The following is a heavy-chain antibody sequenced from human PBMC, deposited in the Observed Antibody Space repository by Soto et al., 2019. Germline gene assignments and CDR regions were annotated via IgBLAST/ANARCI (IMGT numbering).Heavy chain of an antibody. J-gene: IGHJ4*02. CDR1: GFTFSSYW. CDR3: ASPVPMYYYDSSGYSPPHY. CDR2: IKQDGSEK. Sequence: GSLRLSCAASGFTFSSYWMSWVRQAPGKGLEWVANIKQDGSEKYYVDSVKGRFTISRDNAKNSLYLQMNSLRAEDTAVYYCASPVPMYYYDSSGYSPPHYWGQGTLVTVS. V-gene: IGHV3-7*01. D-gene: IGHD3-22*01.